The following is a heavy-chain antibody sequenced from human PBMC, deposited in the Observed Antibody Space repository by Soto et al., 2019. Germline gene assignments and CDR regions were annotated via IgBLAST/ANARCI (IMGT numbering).Heavy chain of an antibody. Sequence: SETLSLTCAVYGGSFSSYQWSWVRQAPGKGLEWIGEINHSGSTNYSPSLKSRVTMSIDTSRNQFSLMLSSVTAADTAMYYCARYGEVTPRRYGMDVWGQGTTVTVSS. CDR2: INHSGST. CDR3: ARYGEVTPRRYGMDV. V-gene: IGHV4-34*01. D-gene: IGHD3-16*01. CDR1: GGSFSSYQ. J-gene: IGHJ6*02.